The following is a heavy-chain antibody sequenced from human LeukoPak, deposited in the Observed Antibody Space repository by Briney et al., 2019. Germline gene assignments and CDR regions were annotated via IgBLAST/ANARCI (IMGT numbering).Heavy chain of an antibody. Sequence: SETLSLTCSVSGFSISSGYFWGWIRQPPGKGLEWIGNVYTTGTGSTNYNPSLKSRVTISVDTSKNQFSLKLSSVTAADTALYYCARGMVLRYFPVGPWGQGTLVTVSS. D-gene: IGHD3-9*01. J-gene: IGHJ5*02. V-gene: IGHV4-38-2*02. CDR3: ARGMVLRYFPVGP. CDR2: VYTTGTGST. CDR1: GFSISSGYF.